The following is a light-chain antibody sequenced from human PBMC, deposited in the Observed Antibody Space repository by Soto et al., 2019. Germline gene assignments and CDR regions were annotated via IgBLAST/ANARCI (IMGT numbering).Light chain of an antibody. CDR3: QQRSNLPLT. V-gene: IGKV3-11*01. Sequence: EIVLTQSQATLSLSPGERATLSCRASQSVSSYLAWYQQKPGQAPRLLIYDASNRATGIPARFSGSWSGTDFTLTISSLEPEDFAVYYCQQRSNLPLTFGGGTKVEIK. CDR1: QSVSSY. J-gene: IGKJ4*01. CDR2: DAS.